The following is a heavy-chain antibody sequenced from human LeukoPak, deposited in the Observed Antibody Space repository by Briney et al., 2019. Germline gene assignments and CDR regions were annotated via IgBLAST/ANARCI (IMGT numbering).Heavy chain of an antibody. D-gene: IGHD5-12*01. CDR3: ARQGGVATTFDY. CDR2: INHSGST. V-gene: IGHV4-34*01. CDR1: GGSFSGYY. Sequence: NPSETLSLTCAVYGGSFSGYYWSWIRQPPGKGLEWIGEINHSGSTNYNPSLKSRVTISVDTSENQFSLKLNSVTAADTAVYYCARQGGVATTFDYWGQGTLVTVSS. J-gene: IGHJ4*02.